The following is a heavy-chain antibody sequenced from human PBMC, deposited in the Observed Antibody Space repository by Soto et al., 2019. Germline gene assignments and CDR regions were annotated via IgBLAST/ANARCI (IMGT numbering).Heavy chain of an antibody. Sequence: PGGSLRLSCAASGFTFSSYSMNWVRQAPGKGLEWVSYISSSSSTIYYADSVKGRFTISRDNAKNSLYLQMNSLRDEDTAVYYCARDKSHYYYYGMDVWGHGTTVTVSS. CDR3: ARDKSHYYYYGMDV. J-gene: IGHJ6*02. CDR1: GFTFSSYS. CDR2: ISSSSSTI. V-gene: IGHV3-48*02.